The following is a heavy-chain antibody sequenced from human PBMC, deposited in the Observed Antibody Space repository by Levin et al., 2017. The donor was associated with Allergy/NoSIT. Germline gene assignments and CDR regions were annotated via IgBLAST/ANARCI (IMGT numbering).Heavy chain of an antibody. CDR2: ISWNSGNI. J-gene: IGHJ3*02. CDR3: AKGADSSGSANVFDI. Sequence: GGSLRLSCAASGFTFDDYAMHWVRQAPGKGLEWVSGISWNSGNIGYADSVKARFTISRDSAKSSLYLQMNSLRAEDTALYYCAKGADSSGSANVFDIWGQGTMVTVSS. CDR1: GFTFDDYA. V-gene: IGHV3-9*01. D-gene: IGHD3-22*01.